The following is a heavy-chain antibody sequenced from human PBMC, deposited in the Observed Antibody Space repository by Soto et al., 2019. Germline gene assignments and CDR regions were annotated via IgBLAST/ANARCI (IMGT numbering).Heavy chain of an antibody. CDR2: IKSKTDGGTT. Sequence: EVQLVESGGGLVKPGGSLRLSCAASGFTFSNAWMSWVRQAPGKGLECVGRIKSKTDGGTTDYAAPVKGRYTISRDDSKNTLYLQMNSLKTEDPAVYYCTTVLLWSFPAYWGQGTLVTVSS. V-gene: IGHV3-15*01. J-gene: IGHJ4*02. CDR3: TTVLLWSFPAY. D-gene: IGHD3-10*01. CDR1: GFTFSNAW.